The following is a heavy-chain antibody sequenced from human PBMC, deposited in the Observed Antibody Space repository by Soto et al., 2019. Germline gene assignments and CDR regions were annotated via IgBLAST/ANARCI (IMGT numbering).Heavy chain of an antibody. Sequence: EVQVSESGGGLVRPGGSLRLSCAASGFIFTNYAMNWVRQAPGKGLEWVSVIGGRGNSAYYADSVQGRFTISRDNSKNTLSLQMSIMTADDTAIYYCVREGRGSFDFWGRGTMVTVS. CDR3: VREGRGSFDF. J-gene: IGHJ3*01. D-gene: IGHD5-12*01. CDR2: IGGRGNSA. CDR1: GFIFTNYA. V-gene: IGHV3-23*01.